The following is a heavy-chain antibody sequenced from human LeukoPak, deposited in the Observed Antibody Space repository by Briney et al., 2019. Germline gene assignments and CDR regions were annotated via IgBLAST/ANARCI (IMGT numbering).Heavy chain of an antibody. CDR1: GFTFSSYG. Sequence: PGRSLRLSCAASGFTFSSYGMHWVRQAPGKGLEWVAVISYDGSNKYYADSVKGRFTISRDNSKNTLYLQMNSLRAEDTAVYYCAKGRWGRGAGGYDYWGQGTLVTVSS. CDR2: ISYDGSNK. CDR3: AKGRWGRGAGGYDY. D-gene: IGHD3-10*01. J-gene: IGHJ4*02. V-gene: IGHV3-30*18.